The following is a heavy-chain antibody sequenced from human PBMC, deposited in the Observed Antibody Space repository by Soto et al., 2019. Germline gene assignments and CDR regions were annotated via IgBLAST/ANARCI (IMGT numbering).Heavy chain of an antibody. Sequence: QVQLVQSGTEVKKPGASVKVSCKASGYTFIKYFIHWVRQAPGQGLEWMAIINPDGGVTPYAQKLRGRVTGTSDTSTSTVYMELNTLTSEDTAVYYCARPYSSSWYGMGYWGQGTLVTVSS. D-gene: IGHD6-13*01. J-gene: IGHJ4*02. V-gene: IGHV1-46*03. CDR3: ARPYSSSWYGMGY. CDR1: GYTFIKYF. CDR2: INPDGGVT.